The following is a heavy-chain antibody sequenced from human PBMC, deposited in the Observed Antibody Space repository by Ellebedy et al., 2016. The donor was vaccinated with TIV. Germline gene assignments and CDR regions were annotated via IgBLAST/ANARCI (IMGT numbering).Heavy chain of an antibody. J-gene: IGHJ6*02. Sequence: AASVKVSCKASGYTFTSYGISWVRQAPGQGLEWMGWISAYNGNTNYAQKFQGRASMTTDASTNTVHLELMSLNFADTAVYYCGRELGMGRGAMDVWGQGTTVTVSS. CDR2: ISAYNGNT. CDR3: GRELGMGRGAMDV. CDR1: GYTFTSYG. V-gene: IGHV1-18*04. D-gene: IGHD7-27*01.